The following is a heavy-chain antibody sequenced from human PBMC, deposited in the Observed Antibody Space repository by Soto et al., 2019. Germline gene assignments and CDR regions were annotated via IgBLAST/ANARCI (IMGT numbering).Heavy chain of an antibody. Sequence: PSETLSLTCTVSGGSFSSYYWSWIRQPPGKGLEWIGYIYYSGSTNYNPSLKSRVTISVDTSKNQFSLKLSSVTAADTAVYYCARAPRGNYGYPSYFDYWGQGTLVTVSS. CDR2: IYYSGST. D-gene: IGHD3-10*01. V-gene: IGHV4-59*01. CDR3: ARAPRGNYGYPSYFDY. J-gene: IGHJ4*02. CDR1: GGSFSSYY.